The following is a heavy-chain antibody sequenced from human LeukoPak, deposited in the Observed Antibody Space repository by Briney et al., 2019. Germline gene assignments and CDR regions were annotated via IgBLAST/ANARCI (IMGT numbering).Heavy chain of an antibody. Sequence: GGSLRLSCAASGFTFSSYSMNWVRQAPGKGLEWVSYISSSSSTIYYADSVKGRFTISRDNAKNSLYLQMNSLRAEDTAVYYCARDGTSLDRSSSIDDYWGQGTLVTVSS. J-gene: IGHJ4*02. CDR2: ISSSSSTI. CDR1: GFTFSSYS. V-gene: IGHV3-48*01. CDR3: ARDGTSLDRSSSIDDY. D-gene: IGHD6-6*01.